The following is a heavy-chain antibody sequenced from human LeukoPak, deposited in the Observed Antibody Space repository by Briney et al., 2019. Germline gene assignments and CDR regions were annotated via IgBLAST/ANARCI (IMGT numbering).Heavy chain of an antibody. CDR3: ASDRPPITIFGVARYYGMDV. CDR1: GYTFTSYY. Sequence: ASVKVSCKASGYTFTSYYMHWVRQAPGQGLEWMGIINPSGGSTSYAQKFQGRVTMTRDTSTSTVYMELSSLRSEDTAVYYCASDRPPITIFGVARYYGMDVWGQGTTVTVSS. D-gene: IGHD3-3*01. CDR2: INPSGGST. V-gene: IGHV1-46*01. J-gene: IGHJ6*02.